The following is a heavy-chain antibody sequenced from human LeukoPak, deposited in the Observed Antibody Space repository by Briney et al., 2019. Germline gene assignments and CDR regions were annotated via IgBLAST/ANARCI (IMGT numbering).Heavy chain of an antibody. J-gene: IGHJ6*03. Sequence: SVKVSCKASGGTFSSYAISWVRQAPGQGLEWRGGIIPIFGTANYAQKFQGRVTITADESTSTAYMELSSLRSEDTAVYYCARGEYYYDSSGYYYDYYYYMDVWGKGTTVTISS. CDR2: IIPIFGTA. CDR3: ARGEYYYDSSGYYYDYYYYMDV. CDR1: GGTFSSYA. D-gene: IGHD3-22*01. V-gene: IGHV1-69*13.